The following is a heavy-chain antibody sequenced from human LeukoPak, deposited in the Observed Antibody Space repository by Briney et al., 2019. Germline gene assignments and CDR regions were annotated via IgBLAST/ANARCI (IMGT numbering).Heavy chain of an antibody. V-gene: IGHV3-30*04. CDR2: ISYDGSNK. CDR1: GFTFSSYA. J-gene: IGHJ4*02. Sequence: GGSLRLSCAASGFTFSSYAMHWVRQAPGKGLEWVAVISYDGSNKYYADSVKGRFTISRDSSKNTLFLQMNSLRAEDTAVYYCARDGLQLFTPTFDYWGQGTLVTVSS. CDR3: ARDGLQLFTPTFDY. D-gene: IGHD5-24*01.